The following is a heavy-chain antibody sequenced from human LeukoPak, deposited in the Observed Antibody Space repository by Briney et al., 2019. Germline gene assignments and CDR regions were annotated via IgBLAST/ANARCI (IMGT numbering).Heavy chain of an antibody. CDR1: GFTFSDYY. CDR3: ARDRGAGIAAPRFAFDI. V-gene: IGHV3-11*01. CDR2: ISSSGSTI. J-gene: IGHJ3*02. Sequence: GGSLRLSCAASGFTFSDYYMSWIRQAPGKGLEWVSYISSSGSTIYYADSVKGRFTISRDNAKNSLYLQMNSLRAEDTAVYYCARDRGAGIAAPRFAFDIWGQGTMVTGSS. D-gene: IGHD6-13*01.